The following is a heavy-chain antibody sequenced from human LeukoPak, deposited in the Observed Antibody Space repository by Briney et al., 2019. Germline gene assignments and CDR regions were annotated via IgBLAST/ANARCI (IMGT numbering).Heavy chain of an antibody. CDR1: GFTFDNYA. CDR2: ISWDGGST. D-gene: IGHD2-21*02. Sequence: PGGSLRLSYAASGFTFDNYAMHWVRQAPGKGLEWVSLISWDGGSTYSADSVQCRFTIFRDNSKNSLYLQMNSLRAEDTYLYYCAKDMEAYCCGDCPPLFDDWGQGTLVTVSS. J-gene: IGHJ4*02. CDR3: AKDMEAYCCGDCPPLFDD. V-gene: IGHV3-43D*03.